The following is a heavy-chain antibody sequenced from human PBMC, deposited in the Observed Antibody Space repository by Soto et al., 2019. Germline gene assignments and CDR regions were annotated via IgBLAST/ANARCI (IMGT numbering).Heavy chain of an antibody. J-gene: IGHJ4*02. CDR2: IDPSDSYT. Sequence: GESLKVSCKGSGYSFTSYWISWVRQMPGKGLEWMGRIDPSDSYTNYSPSFQGHVTISADKSISTAYLQWSSLKASDTAMYYCARLQPVAGENDITSDYWGPGALVTVFS. V-gene: IGHV5-10-1*01. CDR1: GYSFTSYW. D-gene: IGHD6-13*01. CDR3: ARLQPVAGENDITSDY.